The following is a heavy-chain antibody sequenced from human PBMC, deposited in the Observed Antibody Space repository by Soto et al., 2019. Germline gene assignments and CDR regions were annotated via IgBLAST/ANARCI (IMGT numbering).Heavy chain of an antibody. Sequence: EVQLVESGGDLVKPGGSLRLSCAASMFRFHDAWLNWVRPAPGKGLEWVGRMKSFGSGGTREYAAPVKDRFTISRDESRNMFYLKMDRLKAEDAAVYHCVWSGRPETLTLWGSGTLVIVSS. CDR2: MKSFGSGGTR. CDR3: VWSGRPETLTL. CDR1: MFRFHDAW. J-gene: IGHJ4*02. V-gene: IGHV3-15*01. D-gene: IGHD2-21*01.